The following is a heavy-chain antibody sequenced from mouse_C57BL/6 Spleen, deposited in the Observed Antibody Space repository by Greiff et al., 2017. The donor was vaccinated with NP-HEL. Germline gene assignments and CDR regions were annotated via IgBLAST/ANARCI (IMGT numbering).Heavy chain of an antibody. D-gene: IGHD2-5*01. V-gene: IGHV5-17*01. CDR2: ISSGSSTI. CDR3: ARGDSNYENAMDY. J-gene: IGHJ4*01. Sequence: EVKLVESGGGLVKPGGSLKLSCAASGFTFSDYGMHWVRQAPEKGLEWVAYISSGSSTIYYADTVKGRFTISRDNAKNTLFLQMTSLRSEDTAMDYCARGDSNYENAMDYWGQGTSVTVSS. CDR1: GFTFSDYG.